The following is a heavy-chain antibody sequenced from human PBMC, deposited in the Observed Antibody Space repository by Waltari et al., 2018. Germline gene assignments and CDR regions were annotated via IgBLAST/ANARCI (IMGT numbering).Heavy chain of an antibody. Sequence: EVQLVESGGGLVKPGGSLRLSCAASGFTFISYGLTWVPHAPGKGLEWVSSISSSSSYIYYADSVKGRFTISRDNAKNSLYLQMNSLRAEDTAVYYCARDIRYAFDIWGQGTMVTVSS. V-gene: IGHV3-21*01. CDR2: ISSSSSYI. J-gene: IGHJ3*02. CDR1: GFTFISYG. CDR3: ARDIRYAFDI.